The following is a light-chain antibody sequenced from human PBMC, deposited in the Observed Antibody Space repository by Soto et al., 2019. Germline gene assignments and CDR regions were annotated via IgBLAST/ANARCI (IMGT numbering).Light chain of an antibody. CDR3: QKYNSAPWT. V-gene: IGKV1-27*01. J-gene: IGKJ1*01. CDR2: VAS. Sequence: DIQMTQSPSSLSASVGDRVTITCRASQGISNYLAWYQQKPGKVPKLLIYVASTLQSGVPSRFSGSGSGTDFTPTISSLQPEDVATYYCQKYNSAPWTFGQGTKVEIK. CDR1: QGISNY.